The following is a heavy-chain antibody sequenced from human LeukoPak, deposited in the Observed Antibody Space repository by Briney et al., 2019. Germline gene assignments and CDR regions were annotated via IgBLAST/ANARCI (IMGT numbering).Heavy chain of an antibody. D-gene: IGHD1-26*01. V-gene: IGHV2-70*04. CDR2: IDWDNDK. Sequence: SGPTLVNPTQTLTLTCTFSGFSLSTNGMRASWIRQPPGKALEWLARIDWDNDKFYSTSLRTRFTIFKNTSKNQVVLTMTNMDPVDTATYYCARSSDGSFYDYWGQGTLVTVSS. CDR1: GFSLSTNGMR. J-gene: IGHJ4*02. CDR3: ARSSDGSFYDY.